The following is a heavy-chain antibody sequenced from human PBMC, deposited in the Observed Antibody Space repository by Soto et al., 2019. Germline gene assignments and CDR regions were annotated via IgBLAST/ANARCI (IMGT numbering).Heavy chain of an antibody. CDR2: ISSSSISSSSSTI. J-gene: IGHJ4*02. D-gene: IGHD6-6*01. CDR1: GFTISSYN. V-gene: IGHV3-48*01. Sequence: GGSLRLSCAASGFTISSYNVNWVRQAPGKGLEWVSYISSSSISSSSSTIYYADSVKGRFTISRDNARNSLYLQMNSLRAEDTAVYYCAKRSSSSTFDYWGQGTLVTVSS. CDR3: AKRSSSSTFDY.